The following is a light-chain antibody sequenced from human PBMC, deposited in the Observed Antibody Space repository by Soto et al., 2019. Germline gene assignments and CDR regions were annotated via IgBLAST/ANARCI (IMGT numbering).Light chain of an antibody. Sequence: AIRMTQSPSSLSASTGDRVTITCRASQGISNYLVWYKQELGKVPKVPIHAASTLQSGVSSRFSGSGFGTDFTLTITYLQSEDFATYYCQQYSAYPWTFGQGTKVEV. V-gene: IGKV1-8*01. CDR1: QGISNY. CDR3: QQYSAYPWT. J-gene: IGKJ1*01. CDR2: AAS.